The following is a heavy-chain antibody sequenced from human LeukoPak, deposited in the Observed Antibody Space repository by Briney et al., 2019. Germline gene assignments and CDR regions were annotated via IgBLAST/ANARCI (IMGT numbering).Heavy chain of an antibody. CDR3: ARANQRGYSYGYDWFDP. D-gene: IGHD5-18*01. Sequence: GESLKISCKGSGYSFTSYWISWVRQMPGKGLEWMGRIDPSDSYTNYSPSFRGHVTISADKSISTAYLQWSSLKASDTAMYYCARANQRGYSYGYDWFDPWGQGTLVTVSS. CDR2: IDPSDSYT. CDR1: GYSFTSYW. J-gene: IGHJ5*02. V-gene: IGHV5-10-1*01.